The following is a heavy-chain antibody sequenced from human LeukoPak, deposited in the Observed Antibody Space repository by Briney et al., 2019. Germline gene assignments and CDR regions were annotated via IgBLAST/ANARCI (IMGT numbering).Heavy chain of an antibody. V-gene: IGHV3-11*01. CDR3: VRGPSDSSLPGY. J-gene: IGHJ4*02. D-gene: IGHD3-22*01. Sequence: GGSLRLSCAASGFTFSDHYMSWIRQAPGKGVEWVSYIGNSGSPIYYEDSVKGRFTISRDNAKNSLYLQMNSLRAEDTAVYYCVRGPSDSSLPGYWGQGTLVTVSS. CDR1: GFTFSDHY. CDR2: IGNSGSPI.